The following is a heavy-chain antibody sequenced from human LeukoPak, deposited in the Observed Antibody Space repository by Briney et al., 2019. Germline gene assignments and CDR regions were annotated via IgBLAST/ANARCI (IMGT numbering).Heavy chain of an antibody. Sequence: GASVKVSCKASRYTFTGYYIHWVRQAPGQGLEWMGWINPNSGGTNYAQKFQGRVTMTRDTSISTAYMELSRLRSDDTAVYYCARGYSSSYISYFDYWGPGTLVTVSS. CDR1: RYTFTGYY. D-gene: IGHD6-6*01. CDR2: INPNSGGT. CDR3: ARGYSSSYISYFDY. J-gene: IGHJ4*02. V-gene: IGHV1-2*02.